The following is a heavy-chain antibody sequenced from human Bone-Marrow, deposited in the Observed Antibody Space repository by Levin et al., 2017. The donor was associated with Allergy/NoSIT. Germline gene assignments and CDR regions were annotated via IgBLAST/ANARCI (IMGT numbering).Heavy chain of an antibody. D-gene: IGHD1-1*01. CDR2: ISSSGDT. Sequence: SETLSLTCTVSGASIRSSGYYWGWIRQPPGKGLEWIGSISSSGDTHYNPSLKSRVTISIDTSNNQLSLKLSSVTAADMAIYYCARGTTTGTTRIDYWGQGTLVTVSS. J-gene: IGHJ4*02. V-gene: IGHV4-39*07. CDR3: ARGTTTGTTRIDY. CDR1: GASIRSSGYY.